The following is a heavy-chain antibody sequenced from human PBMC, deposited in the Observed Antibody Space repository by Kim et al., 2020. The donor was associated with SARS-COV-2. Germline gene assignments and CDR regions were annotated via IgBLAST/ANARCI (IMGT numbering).Heavy chain of an antibody. D-gene: IGHD1-26*01. CDR3: ARAPSGTFSPYYFDY. CDR1: EYTFNNYW. CDR2: IYPGDSDT. V-gene: IGHV5-51*01. Sequence: GESLKTSCKASEYTFNNYWIGWVRQMPGKGLQWLGIIYPGDSDTKYNPSVQGQVTISADWSLTTAYLQWSSLKASDTAIYYCARAPSGTFSPYYFDYWGQGPLVTVSS. J-gene: IGHJ4*02.